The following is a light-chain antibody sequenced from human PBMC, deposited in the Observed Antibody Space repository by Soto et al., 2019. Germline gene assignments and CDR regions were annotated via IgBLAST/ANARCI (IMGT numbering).Light chain of an antibody. Sequence: QSALTQPASVSGSPGQSITIACTGTSSDIGGYNFVSWYQQHPGKAPKLLIYDVGNRPSGVSNRCSGSKSGNTASLTISGLQAEDEAPYYCNSYRTVSTYVFGTGTKLTVL. J-gene: IGLJ1*01. CDR1: SSDIGGYNF. CDR2: DVG. V-gene: IGLV2-14*01. CDR3: NSYRTVSTYV.